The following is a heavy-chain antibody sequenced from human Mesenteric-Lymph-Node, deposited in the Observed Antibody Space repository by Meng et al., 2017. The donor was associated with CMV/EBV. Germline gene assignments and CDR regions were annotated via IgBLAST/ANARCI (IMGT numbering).Heavy chain of an antibody. CDR1: GFTVSSTY. J-gene: IGHJ3*02. CDR3: ARDSYDAFDI. V-gene: IGHV3-66*02. D-gene: IGHD3-22*01. Sequence: GESLKISCVASGFTVSSTYMSWVRQAPGKGLEWVSLISSGVNTYYADSVRGRFTISRDNSKNTLYLQMNTLRVEDTAVYYCARDSYDAFDIWGQGTMVTVSS. CDR2: ISSGVNT.